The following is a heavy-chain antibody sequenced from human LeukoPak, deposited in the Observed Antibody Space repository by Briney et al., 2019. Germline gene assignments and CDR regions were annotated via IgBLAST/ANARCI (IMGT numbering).Heavy chain of an antibody. CDR2: IHRSGST. V-gene: IGHV4-4*02. J-gene: IGHJ4*02. D-gene: IGHD1-14*01. CDR1: LDSTTSNF. CDR3: AREIVGGFNPGAY. Sequence: PSETLSLTCTVSLDSTTSNFWSWVRQPPGKGLEWIGEIHRSGSTNYKPSLQSRVTISIDRSKNQIALELSSVTAADTAVYYCAREIVGGFNPGAYWGQGTLVTVSS.